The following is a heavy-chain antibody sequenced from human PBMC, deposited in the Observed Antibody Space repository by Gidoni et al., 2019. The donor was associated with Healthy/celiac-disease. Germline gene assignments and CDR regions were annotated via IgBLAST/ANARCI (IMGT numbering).Heavy chain of an antibody. J-gene: IGHJ6*02. V-gene: IGHV4-34*01. CDR3: ASYPYYYGSGRQSYYYYYYGMDV. Sequence: QVQLQQWGAGLLKPSETLSLTCADYGGSFSGYYWSWIRQPPGQGLEWIGEINHSGSTNYNPSLKSRVTISVDTSKNQFSLKLSSVTAADTAVYYCASYPYYYGSGRQSYYYYYYGMDVWGQGTTVTVSS. D-gene: IGHD3-10*01. CDR2: INHSGST. CDR1: GGSFSGYY.